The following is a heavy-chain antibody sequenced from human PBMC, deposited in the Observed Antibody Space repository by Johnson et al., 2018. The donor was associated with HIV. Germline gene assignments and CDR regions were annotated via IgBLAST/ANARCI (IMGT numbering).Heavy chain of an antibody. CDR2: ISGSGGTT. V-gene: IGHV3-23*04. J-gene: IGHJ3*01. Sequence: VQLVESGGGLVQPGGSLRLSCAASEFTFSGSAMSWVRQAPGKGLEWVSVISGSGGTTYCADSVKGRFTISRDNSENTLYLQMDSLRAEDTAVYYCAKPPSMGADAFDVWGQGTIVTV. CDR1: EFTFSGSA. D-gene: IGHD3-16*01. CDR3: AKPPSMGADAFDV.